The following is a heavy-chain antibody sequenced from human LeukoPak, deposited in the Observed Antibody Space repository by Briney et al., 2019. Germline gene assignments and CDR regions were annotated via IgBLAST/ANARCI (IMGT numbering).Heavy chain of an antibody. Sequence: PSETLSLTCAVYGGSFSGYYWSWIRQPPGKGLEWIGEINHSGSTNYNPSLKSRVTISVDTSKNQFSLKLGSVTAADTAVYYCARDYGDYGGTLDYWGQGTLVTVSS. D-gene: IGHD4-17*01. CDR2: INHSGST. CDR1: GGSFSGYY. J-gene: IGHJ4*02. V-gene: IGHV4-34*01. CDR3: ARDYGDYGGTLDY.